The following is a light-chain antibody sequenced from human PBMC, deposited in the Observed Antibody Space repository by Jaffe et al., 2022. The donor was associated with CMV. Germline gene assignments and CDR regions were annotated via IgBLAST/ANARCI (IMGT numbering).Light chain of an antibody. Sequence: EIVLTQSPGTLSLSPGESATLSCRASQTFSGNYLAWYQQKPGQAPRLLIYGASSRAADIPDRFSGSGSGTDFTLTISRLEPEDFAVYYCQQYGSPGTFGQGTKLEI. V-gene: IGKV3-20*01. CDR2: GAS. J-gene: IGKJ2*02. CDR1: QTFSGNY. CDR3: QQYGSPGT.